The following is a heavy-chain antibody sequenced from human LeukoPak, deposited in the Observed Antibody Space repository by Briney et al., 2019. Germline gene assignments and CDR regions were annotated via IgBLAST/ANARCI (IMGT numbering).Heavy chain of an antibody. D-gene: IGHD3-10*01. CDR2: IYYSGST. Sequence: SETLSLTCTVSGGSISSYYWSWIRQPPGKGLEWIGYIYYSGSTNYNPSLKSRVTISVDTSKNQFSLKLSSVTAADTAVYYCARRRMVRGVILKGYFDHWGQGTLVTVSS. CDR1: GGSISSYY. CDR3: ARRRMVRGVILKGYFDH. V-gene: IGHV4-59*01. J-gene: IGHJ4*01.